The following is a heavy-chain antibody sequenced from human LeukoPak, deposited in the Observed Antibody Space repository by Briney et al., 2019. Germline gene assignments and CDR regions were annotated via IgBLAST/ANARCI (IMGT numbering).Heavy chain of an antibody. J-gene: IGHJ4*02. CDR2: INSSGGST. CDR1: GFTFSSYA. V-gene: IGHV3-23*01. CDR3: AKDRPNYYDSSGHYYRRNGDY. Sequence: TGGSLRLSCAASGFTFSSYAMSWVRQAPGKGLEWVSSINSSGGSTYYAGSVKGQFTISRDNSKNTVYLQMNSLRAEDTAVYYCAKDRPNYYDSSGHYYRRNGDYWGQGTLVTVSS. D-gene: IGHD3-22*01.